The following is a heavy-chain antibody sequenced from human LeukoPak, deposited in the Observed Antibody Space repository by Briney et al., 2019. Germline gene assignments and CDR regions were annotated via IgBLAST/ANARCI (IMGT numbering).Heavy chain of an antibody. D-gene: IGHD2-8*01. V-gene: IGHV4-34*01. CDR3: ARGRMVYAKGYYYYGMDV. CDR2: INHSGST. CDR1: GGSFSGYY. Sequence: SETLSLTCAVYGGSFSGYYWSWIRQPPGKGLEWIGEINHSGSTNYNPSLKSRVTISVDTSKNQFSLKPSSVTAADTAVYYCARGRMVYAKGYYYYGMDVWGQGTTVTVSS. J-gene: IGHJ6*02.